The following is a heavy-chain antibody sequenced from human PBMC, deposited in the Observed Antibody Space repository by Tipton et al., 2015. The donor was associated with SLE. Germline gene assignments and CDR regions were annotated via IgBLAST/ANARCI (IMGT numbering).Heavy chain of an antibody. V-gene: IGHV4-34*01. CDR3: ARDRDIVLEPVPIPPAFDI. D-gene: IGHD2-8*02. CDR2: INHGGST. J-gene: IGHJ4*02. CDR1: GGSFGGYY. Sequence: TLSLTCSIYGGSFGGYYWSWIRQPPGKGLEWIGEINHGGSTNYNPSLKSRVTISVDTSKNQFSLKLSSVTAADTAVYFCARDRDIVLEPVPIPPAFDIWGQGTLVTVSS.